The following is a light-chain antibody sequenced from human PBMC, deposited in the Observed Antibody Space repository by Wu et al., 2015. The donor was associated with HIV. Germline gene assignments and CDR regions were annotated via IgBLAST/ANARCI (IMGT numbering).Light chain of an antibody. CDR3: QQYSHSPRT. CDR1: QTVTSSY. J-gene: IGKJ1*01. Sequence: EVVLTQSPGTLSLSPGERATLSCRSSQTVTSSYLAWYQQKPGQAPRLLIYGATSRATGIPDRFSGSGSEKDFTLTISRVEPEDFAVYYCQQYSHSPRTFGQGTKVEIK. CDR2: GAT. V-gene: IGKV3-20*01.